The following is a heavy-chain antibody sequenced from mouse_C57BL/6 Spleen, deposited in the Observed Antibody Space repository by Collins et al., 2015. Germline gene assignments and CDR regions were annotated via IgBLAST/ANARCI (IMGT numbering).Heavy chain of an antibody. Sequence: QVQLQQPGAELVKPGASVKLSCKASGYTFTSYWMHWVKQRPGQGLEWIGEIDPSDSYTNYNQKFKGKATLTVDKSSSTAYMQLSSLTSEDSAAYYCARDENDGYFAWFAYWGQGTLVTVSA. J-gene: IGHJ3*01. CDR2: IDPSDSYT. V-gene: IGHV1-69*02. CDR1: GYTFTSYW. D-gene: IGHD2-3*01. CDR3: ARDENDGYFAWFAY.